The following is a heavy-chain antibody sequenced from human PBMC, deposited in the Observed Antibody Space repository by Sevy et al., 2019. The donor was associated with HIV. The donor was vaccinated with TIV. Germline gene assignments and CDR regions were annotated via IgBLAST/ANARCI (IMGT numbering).Heavy chain of an antibody. CDR3: ARESIAAAGDFDY. V-gene: IGHV4-59*01. Sequence: SETLSLTCSASGCSISNYYWSWIRQPPGKGLEWIGYIYYSGSTNYNPSLKRRVTISVDTSKNQFSLKLSSVTAADTAVYYCARESIAAAGDFDYWGQGTLVTVSS. D-gene: IGHD6-13*01. J-gene: IGHJ4*02. CDR1: GCSISNYY. CDR2: IYYSGST.